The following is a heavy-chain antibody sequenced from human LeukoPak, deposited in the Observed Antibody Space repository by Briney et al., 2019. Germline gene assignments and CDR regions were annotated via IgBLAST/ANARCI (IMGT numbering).Heavy chain of an antibody. D-gene: IGHD2-15*01. CDR1: GFAFSSYA. CDR3: AADSGGSRY. J-gene: IGHJ4*02. Sequence: GGSLRLSCAASGFAFSSYAMHWVRQAPGKGLEWVTVISNDGRNTYYADSVKGRFTISRDNSKNALYLQMNSLRVEDTAMYYCAADSGGSRYWGQGTLATVSS. CDR2: ISNDGRNT. V-gene: IGHV3-30*04.